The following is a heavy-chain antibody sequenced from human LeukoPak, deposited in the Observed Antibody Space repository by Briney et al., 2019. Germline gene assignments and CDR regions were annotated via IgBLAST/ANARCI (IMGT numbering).Heavy chain of an antibody. CDR3: ASGFGVASNWFDP. V-gene: IGHV4-39*01. Sequence: PSETLSLTCTVSGGSISSSSYYWGWIRQPPGKGLEWIGSIYYSGSTYYNPSLKSRVTISVDTSKNQFSLKLSSVTAAGTAVYYCASGFGVASNWFDPWGQGTLVTVSS. CDR2: IYYSGST. J-gene: IGHJ5*02. CDR1: GGSISSSSYY. D-gene: IGHD3-3*01.